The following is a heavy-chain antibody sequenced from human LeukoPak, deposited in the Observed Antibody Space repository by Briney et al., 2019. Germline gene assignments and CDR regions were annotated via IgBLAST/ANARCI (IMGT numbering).Heavy chain of an antibody. V-gene: IGHV4-39*01. J-gene: IGHJ4*02. Sequence: PSETLSLTCTVSGGSISSSSYYWGWIRQPPGKGLEWIGSIYYSGSTYYNPSLKSRVTISVDTSKNQFSLKLSSVTAADTAVYYCARLGYSSSWEFDYWGQGTLVTVSS. CDR2: IYYSGST. CDR3: ARLGYSSSWEFDY. CDR1: GGSISSSSYY. D-gene: IGHD6-13*01.